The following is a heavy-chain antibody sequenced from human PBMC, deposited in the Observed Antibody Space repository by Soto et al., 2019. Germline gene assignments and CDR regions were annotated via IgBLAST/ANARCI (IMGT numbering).Heavy chain of an antibody. CDR1: GFAFSDYD. J-gene: IGHJ6*02. CDR2: ISGNGGST. D-gene: IGHD5-18*01. Sequence: GGSLRLSCAASGFAFSDYDMSWARQAPGKGLEWVSAISGNGGSTYYADSVKGRFTISRDNSKNTLYLQMNNLRAEDTAVYYCANRDTSMVTRYYYGMDVWGQGTTVTVSS. CDR3: ANRDTSMVTRYYYGMDV. V-gene: IGHV3-23*01.